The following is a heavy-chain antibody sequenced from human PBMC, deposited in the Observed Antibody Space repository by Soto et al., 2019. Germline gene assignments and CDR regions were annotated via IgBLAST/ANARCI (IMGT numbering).Heavy chain of an antibody. CDR2: ISYDGSNK. D-gene: IGHD2-15*01. J-gene: IGHJ6*02. V-gene: IGHV3-30-3*01. CDR1: GFTFSSYA. CDR3: ARSSWNYDYYGMDV. Sequence: GGSLRLSCAASGFTFSSYAMHWVRQAPGKGLEWVAVISYDGSNKYYADSVKGRFTISRDNSKNTLYLQMNSLRAEGTAVCYCARSSWNYDYYGMDVWGQGTTVTVSS.